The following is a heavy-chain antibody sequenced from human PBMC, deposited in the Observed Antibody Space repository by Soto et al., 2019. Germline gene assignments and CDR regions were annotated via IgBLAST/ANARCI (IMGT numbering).Heavy chain of an antibody. D-gene: IGHD4-4*01. J-gene: IGHJ4*02. CDR1: GFTFSSYW. Sequence: GGSLRLSCAASGFTFSSYWMCWVRQAPGKGLEWVANIKQDGSEKYYVDSVKGRFTISRDNAKNSLYLQMNSLRAEDTAVYYCARDVGYSNYRITYFDYWGQGTLVTVSS. V-gene: IGHV3-7*01. CDR2: IKQDGSEK. CDR3: ARDVGYSNYRITYFDY.